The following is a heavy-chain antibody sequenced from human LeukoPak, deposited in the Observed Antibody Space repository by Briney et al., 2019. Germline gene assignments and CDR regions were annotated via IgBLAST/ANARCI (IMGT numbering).Heavy chain of an antibody. D-gene: IGHD6-13*01. Sequence: PSETLSLTCAVYGGSFSGYYWSWVRQPPGKGLEWIGEISHGGSTNYNPSLKSRVTISVDTSKNQFSLKLSSVTAADTAVYYCASGYSSSWPEYWGQGTLVTVS. CDR2: ISHGGST. V-gene: IGHV4-34*01. CDR1: GGSFSGYY. J-gene: IGHJ4*02. CDR3: ASGYSSSWPEY.